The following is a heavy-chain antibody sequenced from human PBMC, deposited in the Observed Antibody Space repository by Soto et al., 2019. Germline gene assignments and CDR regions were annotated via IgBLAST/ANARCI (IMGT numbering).Heavy chain of an antibody. Sequence: GGSLRLSCAASGFTFSSYWMSLVRQAPGKGLEWVANIKQDGSEKYYVDSVKGRFTISRDNSKNTLYLQMNSLRAEDTAVYYCAREGRYYGDDGSYAFDIWGQGTMVTVSS. J-gene: IGHJ3*02. V-gene: IGHV3-7*01. CDR2: IKQDGSEK. D-gene: IGHD4-17*01. CDR1: GFTFSSYW. CDR3: AREGRYYGDDGSYAFDI.